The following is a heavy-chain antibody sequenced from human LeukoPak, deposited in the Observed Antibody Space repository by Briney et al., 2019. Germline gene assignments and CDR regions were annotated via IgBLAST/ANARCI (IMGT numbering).Heavy chain of an antibody. CDR1: GFTFSSYG. V-gene: IGHV3-30*18. D-gene: IGHD3-10*01. CDR2: ISYDGSNK. CDR3: AKVIITMVRWDAFDI. J-gene: IGHJ3*02. Sequence: GGSLRLSCAASGFTFSSYGMHWVRQAPGKGLEWVAVISYDGSNKYYADSVKGRFTISRDNSKNTLYLQMNSLRAEDTAVYYCAKVIITMVRWDAFDIWGQGTMVTVSS.